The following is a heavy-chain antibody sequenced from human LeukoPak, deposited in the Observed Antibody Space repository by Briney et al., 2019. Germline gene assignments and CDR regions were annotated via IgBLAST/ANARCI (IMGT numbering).Heavy chain of an antibody. D-gene: IGHD5-24*01. CDR1: GFTFSSYS. CDR3: ARTRDGYNTNWFDP. J-gene: IGHJ5*02. CDR2: ISSSSSYI. V-gene: IGHV3-21*01. Sequence: GGSLRLSCAASGFTFSSYSMNWVRQAPGKGLEWVSSISSSSSYIYYADSVKGRFTISRDNAKNSLYLQMNSLRAEDTAVYYCARTRDGYNTNWFDPWGQGALVTVSS.